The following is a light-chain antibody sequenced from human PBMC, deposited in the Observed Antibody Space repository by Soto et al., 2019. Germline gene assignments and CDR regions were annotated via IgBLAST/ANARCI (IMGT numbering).Light chain of an antibody. CDR1: QSVRSN. J-gene: IGKJ5*01. V-gene: IGKV3-15*01. CDR3: QQYNNWPPIT. Sequence: EIVLMQSPGTLSLSPGERSTLSFRSSQSVRSNLAWYQQKPGQAPRLLISDASTRATGIPARFSGSGSGTEFTLTISSLQSEDFAVYFCQQYNNWPPITFGQGTRLEIK. CDR2: DAS.